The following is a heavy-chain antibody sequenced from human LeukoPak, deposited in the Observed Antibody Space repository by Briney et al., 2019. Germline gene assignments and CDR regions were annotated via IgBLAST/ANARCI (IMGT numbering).Heavy chain of an antibody. CDR1: GFTFSTFA. D-gene: IGHD6-13*01. CDR3: ARSYSSSWHYFDY. V-gene: IGHV3-30*04. CDR2: ISYDGSHK. J-gene: IGHJ4*02. Sequence: GGSLRLSCAASGFTFSTFAMQWVRQAPGKGLEWVAVISYDGSHKYSADSVKGRFTISRDNSKNTLYPQMNSLRPEDTAVYYCARSYSSSWHYFDYWGQGTLVTVSS.